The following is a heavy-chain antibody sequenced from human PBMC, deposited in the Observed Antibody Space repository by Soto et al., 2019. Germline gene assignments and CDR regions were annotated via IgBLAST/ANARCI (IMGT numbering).Heavy chain of an antibody. CDR3: ARGVTGTTPFDY. Sequence: GASVKVSCKASGYTFTGYYMHWVRQAPGQGLEWMGWINPNSGGTNYAQKFRGWVTMTRDTSISTAYMELSRLRSDDTAVYYCARGVTGTTPFDYWGQGTLVTVSS. D-gene: IGHD1-7*01. CDR1: GYTFTGYY. CDR2: INPNSGGT. V-gene: IGHV1-2*04. J-gene: IGHJ4*02.